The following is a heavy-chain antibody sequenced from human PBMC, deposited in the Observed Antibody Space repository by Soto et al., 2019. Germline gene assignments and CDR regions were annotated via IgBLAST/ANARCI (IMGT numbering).Heavy chain of an antibody. V-gene: IGHV4-61*08. CDR3: ARGDHFYEKMI. CDR2: IAYNGGT. CDR1: GGSVSDYGYY. Sequence: QVQLQESGPGLVKPSETLSLTCTVSGGSVSDYGYYWTWIRQPPGKGLEWIGYIAYNGGTSYNPSLRSRVTISVDTPKGQFSPALSSATAADTAPYYCARGDHFYEKMIWCQGSLVTVTS. J-gene: IGHJ4*02. D-gene: IGHD3-3*02.